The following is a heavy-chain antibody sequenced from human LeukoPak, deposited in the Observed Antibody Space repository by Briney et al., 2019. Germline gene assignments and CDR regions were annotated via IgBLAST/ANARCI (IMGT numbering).Heavy chain of an antibody. V-gene: IGHV3-30*02. CDR3: AYSYDSSGCIDY. Sequence: GGSLRLSCAASGFTFSSYGMHWVRQAPGKGLEWVAFIRYDGSNKYYADSVKGRFPISRDNSKNTLYLQMNSLRAEDTAVYYCAYSYDSSGCIDYWGQGTLVTVSS. J-gene: IGHJ4*02. D-gene: IGHD3-22*01. CDR1: GFTFSSYG. CDR2: IRYDGSNK.